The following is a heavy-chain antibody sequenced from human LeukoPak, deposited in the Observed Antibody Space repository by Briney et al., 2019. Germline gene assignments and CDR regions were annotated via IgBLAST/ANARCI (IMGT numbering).Heavy chain of an antibody. V-gene: IGHV6-1*01. CDR3: VRDVTGFDY. CDR2: TYYRSKWYT. Sequence: SQTLSVTCAISGDSVSSNSAAWNWIRQSPSRGLEWLGRTYYRSKWYTDFALSVKGRITINPDTSKNQFSLQLNSVTPDDTAVYYCVRDVTGFDYWGQGTLVAVSS. CDR1: GDSVSSNSAA. D-gene: IGHD1-1*01. J-gene: IGHJ4*02.